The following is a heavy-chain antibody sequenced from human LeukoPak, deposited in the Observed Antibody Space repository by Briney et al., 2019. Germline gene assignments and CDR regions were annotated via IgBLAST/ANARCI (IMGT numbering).Heavy chain of an antibody. D-gene: IGHD2-15*01. CDR2: INPNSGGT. V-gene: IGHV1-2*04. J-gene: IGHJ4*02. Sequence: ASVKVSCKASGYTFTGYYMHWVRQAPGQGLEWMGWINPNSGGTSYAQKFQGWVTMTRDTSISTAYMELSRLRSDDTAVYYCARSRHTRYCSGGSCYEVDYWGQGTLVTVSS. CDR3: ARSRHTRYCSGGSCYEVDY. CDR1: GYTFTGYY.